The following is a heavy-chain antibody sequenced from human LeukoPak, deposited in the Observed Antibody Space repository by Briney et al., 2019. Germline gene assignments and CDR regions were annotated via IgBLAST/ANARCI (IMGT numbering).Heavy chain of an antibody. D-gene: IGHD5-24*01. CDR1: GGSISSYY. V-gene: IGHV4-59*01. J-gene: IGHJ4*02. Sequence: SETLSLTCTVSGGSISSYYWSWIRQPPGKGLEWIGYIYYSGSTNYNPSLKSRVTISVDTSKNQFSLKLSSVTAADTAVYYCARVSLGDGYNSASYYFDYWGQGTLVTVSS. CDR2: IYYSGST. CDR3: ARVSLGDGYNSASYYFDY.